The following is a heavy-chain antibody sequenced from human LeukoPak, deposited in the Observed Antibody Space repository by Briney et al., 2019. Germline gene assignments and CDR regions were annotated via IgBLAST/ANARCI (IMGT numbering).Heavy chain of an antibody. Sequence: GGSLRLSCAASGFTFSTYAMSWVRQAPGKGLEWVSVIYSGGSTYYADSVKGRFTISRDNSKNTLYLQMNSLRAEDTAVYYCAKQSGLVVIASVGYWGQGTLVTVSS. CDR3: AKQSGLVVIASVGY. D-gene: IGHD2-21*01. CDR1: GFTFSTYA. J-gene: IGHJ4*02. V-gene: IGHV3-23*03. CDR2: IYSGGST.